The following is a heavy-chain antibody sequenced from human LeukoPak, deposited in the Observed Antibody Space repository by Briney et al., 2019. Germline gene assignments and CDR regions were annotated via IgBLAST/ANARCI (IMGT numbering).Heavy chain of an antibody. J-gene: IGHJ4*02. D-gene: IGHD3-3*01. CDR2: ISGSGGST. V-gene: IGHV3-23*01. Sequence: AGGSLRLSCAASGFTFSSYAMSWVRQAPGKGLEWVSAISGSGGSTYYADSVKGRFTISRDNSKNTLYLQMNSLRAEDTAVYYCAKVRFLEWLYGPYYFDYWGQGTLVTVSS. CDR1: GFTFSSYA. CDR3: AKVRFLEWLYGPYYFDY.